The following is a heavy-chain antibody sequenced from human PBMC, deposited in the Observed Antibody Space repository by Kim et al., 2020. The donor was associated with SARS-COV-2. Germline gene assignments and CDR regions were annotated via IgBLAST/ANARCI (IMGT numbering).Heavy chain of an antibody. CDR2: IGQDAGEG. CDR3: ARPPPHWYSEV. Sequence: GGSLRLSCAASGFTFFNPEMTWVRQAPGKGLEWVAAIGQDAGEGPYADSVQGRFSISKDTSNNILYLQMSSLRAEDTAIYYCARPPPHWYSEVWGRGTLVTVSS. J-gene: IGHJ2*01. V-gene: IGHV3-7*03. CDR1: GFTFFNPE.